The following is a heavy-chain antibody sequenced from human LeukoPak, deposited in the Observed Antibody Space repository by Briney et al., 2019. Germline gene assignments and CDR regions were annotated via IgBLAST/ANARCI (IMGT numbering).Heavy chain of an antibody. CDR3: AREAIDIVVVPAAPHFDY. CDR2: IWYDGSNK. CDR1: GFTFSSYG. D-gene: IGHD2-2*01. Sequence: GGSLRLSCAASGFTFSSYGMHWVRQAPGKGLEWVAVIWYDGSNKYYADSVKGRFTISRYNSKNTLYLQMNSLRAEDTAVYYCAREAIDIVVVPAAPHFDYWGQGTLVTVSS. V-gene: IGHV3-33*01. J-gene: IGHJ4*02.